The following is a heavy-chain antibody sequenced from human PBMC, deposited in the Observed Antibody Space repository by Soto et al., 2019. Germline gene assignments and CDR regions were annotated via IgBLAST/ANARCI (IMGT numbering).Heavy chain of an antibody. V-gene: IGHV4-31*03. Sequence: TLSLTCTVSGGSISSGGYYWSWIRQHPGKGLEWIGYIYYSGSTYYNPSLKSRVTISVDTSKNQFSLKLSSVTAADTAVYYCARDPMERSGFHHAYHYYGMDVWGQGTTVTVSS. D-gene: IGHD1-1*01. J-gene: IGHJ6*02. CDR3: ARDPMERSGFHHAYHYYGMDV. CDR1: GGSISSGGYY. CDR2: IYYSGST.